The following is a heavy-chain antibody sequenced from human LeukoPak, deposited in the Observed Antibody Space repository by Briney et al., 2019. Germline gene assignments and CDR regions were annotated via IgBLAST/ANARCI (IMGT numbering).Heavy chain of an antibody. CDR3: AKDLEGYYGSGSYYNSNDY. CDR1: DFTFSSHV. D-gene: IGHD3-10*01. J-gene: IGHJ4*02. CDR2: ISGSGGST. V-gene: IGHV3-23*01. Sequence: GGSLRLSCAASDFTFSSHVMSWVRQAPGKGLEWVSAISGSGGSTYYADSVKGRFTISRDNSKNTLYLQMNSLRAEDTAVYYCAKDLEGYYGSGSYYNSNDYWGQGTLVTVSS.